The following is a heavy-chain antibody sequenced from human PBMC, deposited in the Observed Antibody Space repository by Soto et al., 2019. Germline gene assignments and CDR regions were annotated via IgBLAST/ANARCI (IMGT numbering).Heavy chain of an antibody. J-gene: IGHJ6*02. CDR2: VYSTGGV. Sequence: QLQLHESGPGLVKPSETLFLTCNVSGDSIGRFYWSWIRQSAGKGLEWIGRVYSTGGVTYNPALKGRVSNSLDRSNNHVSLEINSVTAADTAVYFCARDLSGTGLDIWGRGTRVSVSS. V-gene: IGHV4-4*07. CDR3: ARDLSGTGLDI. CDR1: GDSIGRFY. D-gene: IGHD1-26*01.